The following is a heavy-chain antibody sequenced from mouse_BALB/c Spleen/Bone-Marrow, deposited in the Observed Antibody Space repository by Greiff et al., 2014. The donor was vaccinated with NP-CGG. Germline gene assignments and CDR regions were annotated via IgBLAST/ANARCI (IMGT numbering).Heavy chain of an antibody. CDR2: IHPGNSDT. Sequence: VQLQQSGTVLARPGAAVKMSCKASGYTFSNYWMHWIKQRPGQGLEWIGTIHPGNSDTTYNQKFKGNAKLTAVTSTSTAYMELSSLTNEDSAVYYCTTLARNNFDYWGQGTTLTVSS. CDR3: TTLARNNFDY. D-gene: IGHD3-1*01. V-gene: IGHV1-5*01. J-gene: IGHJ2*01. CDR1: GYTFSNYW.